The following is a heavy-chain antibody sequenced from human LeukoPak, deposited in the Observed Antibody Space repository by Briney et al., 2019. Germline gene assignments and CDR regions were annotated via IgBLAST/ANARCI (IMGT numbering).Heavy chain of an antibody. D-gene: IGHD5-24*01. CDR2: TYYRSKWYN. CDR3: ARAPDVEMATIYYFDY. J-gene: IGHJ4*02. CDR1: GDSVSSNSAA. V-gene: IGHV6-1*01. Sequence: QTLSLTCAISGDSVSSNSAAWNWIRQSPSRGLEWLGRTYYRSKWYNDYAVSVKSRITINPDTSKNQFSLQLNSVTPEDAAVYYCARAPDVEMATIYYFDYWGQGTLVTVSS.